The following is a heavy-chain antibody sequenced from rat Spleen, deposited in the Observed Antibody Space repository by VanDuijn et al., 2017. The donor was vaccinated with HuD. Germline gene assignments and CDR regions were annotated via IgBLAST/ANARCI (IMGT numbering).Heavy chain of an antibody. CDR1: GFTFSDYY. Sequence: EVQLVESDGGLVQPGRSLKLSCAASGFTFSDYYMAWVRQAPTRGLEWVASISTGGANIYFRDSVQGRFTISRHNTKSTLYLQMDSLRSEDTATYYCTTGTIAAPYWYFDLWGPGTMVTVSS. CDR2: ISTGGANI. D-gene: IGHD1-2*01. CDR3: TTGTIAAPYWYFDL. V-gene: IGHV5-27*01. J-gene: IGHJ1*01.